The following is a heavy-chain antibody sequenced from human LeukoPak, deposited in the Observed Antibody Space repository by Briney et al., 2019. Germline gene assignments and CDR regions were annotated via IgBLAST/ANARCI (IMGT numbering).Heavy chain of an antibody. CDR1: GFTFSTYA. Sequence: TAGRSLRLSCAASGFTFSTYAMNWVRQAPGKGLEWVSSISSSSSYIYYADSLKGRFTISRDSAKNSLFLQMNSLRAEDTAVYYCARTSSLTPTPSFDYWGQGALATVSS. CDR2: ISSSSSYI. CDR3: ARTSSLTPTPSFDY. J-gene: IGHJ4*02. V-gene: IGHV3-21*01. D-gene: IGHD2-15*01.